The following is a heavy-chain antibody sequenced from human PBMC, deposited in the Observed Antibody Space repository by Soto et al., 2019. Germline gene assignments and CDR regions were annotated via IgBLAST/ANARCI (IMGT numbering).Heavy chain of an antibody. CDR3: AKGRDYGGNFRDY. CDR2: IRGNGDATYT. D-gene: IGHD4-17*01. V-gene: IGHV3-23*01. CDR1: GFTFSDYV. J-gene: IGHJ4*02. Sequence: EVQLLESGGGLVQPGGSLRLSCAASGFTFSDYVMSWVRQAPGKGLEWVSAIRGNGDATYTYYADSVKGRFTISRDNSQNTLYLHMNSLRADDTDVYYCAKGRDYGGNFRDYWGQGTLVTVSS.